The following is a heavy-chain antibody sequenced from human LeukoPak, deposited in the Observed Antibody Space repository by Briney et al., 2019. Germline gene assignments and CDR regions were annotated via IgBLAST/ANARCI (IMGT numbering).Heavy chain of an antibody. D-gene: IGHD3-3*01. CDR1: GGSISSYY. V-gene: IGHV4-4*07. Sequence: KSSETLSLTCTVPGGSISSYYWSWIRQPAGKGLEWIGRIYTSGSTNYNPSLKSRVTMSVDTSKNQFSLKLSSATAADTAVYYCARESPRRGDFWSGLAYYYGMDVWGQGTTVTVS. CDR2: IYTSGST. J-gene: IGHJ6*02. CDR3: ARESPRRGDFWSGLAYYYGMDV.